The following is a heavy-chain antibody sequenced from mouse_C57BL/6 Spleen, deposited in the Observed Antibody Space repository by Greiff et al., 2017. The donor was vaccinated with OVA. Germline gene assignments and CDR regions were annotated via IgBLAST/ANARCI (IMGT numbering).Heavy chain of an antibody. Sequence: EVKLQQSGPELVKPGASVKISCKASGYTFTDYYMNWVKQSHGKSLEWIGDINPNNGGTSYNQKFKGKATLTVDKSSSTAYMELRSLTSEDSAVYYCARMGDYGPFDYWGQGTTLTVSS. CDR1: GYTFTDYY. V-gene: IGHV1-26*01. CDR2: INPNNGGT. D-gene: IGHD1-1*01. CDR3: ARMGDYGPFDY. J-gene: IGHJ2*01.